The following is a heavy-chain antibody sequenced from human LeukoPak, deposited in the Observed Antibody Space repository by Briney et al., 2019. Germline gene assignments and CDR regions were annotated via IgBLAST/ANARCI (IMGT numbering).Heavy chain of an antibody. D-gene: IGHD5-12*01. CDR2: MNPNSGNT. Sequence: ASVKVSCKASGYTFTGYYMHWVRQAPGQGLEWMGWMNPNSGNTGYAQKFQGRVTMTRNTSISTAYMELSSLRSEDTAVYYCARGYSGYEGYYYMDVWGKGTTVTISS. V-gene: IGHV1-8*02. J-gene: IGHJ6*03. CDR3: ARGYSGYEGYYYMDV. CDR1: GYTFTGYY.